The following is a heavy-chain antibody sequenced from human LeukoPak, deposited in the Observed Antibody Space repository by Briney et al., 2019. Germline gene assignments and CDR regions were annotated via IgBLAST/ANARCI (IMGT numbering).Heavy chain of an antibody. D-gene: IGHD5-18*01. CDR3: ARAGYSYGYGYYFDY. CDR1: GGSISSYY. Sequence: SETLSLTCTVSGGSISSYYWSWIRQPPGKALEWIGYIYYSGGTQYNPSLKSRVTISVDTSKNQFSLKLSSVTAADTAVYYCARAGYSYGYGYYFDYWGQGTLVTVSS. CDR2: IYYSGGT. V-gene: IGHV4-59*01. J-gene: IGHJ4*02.